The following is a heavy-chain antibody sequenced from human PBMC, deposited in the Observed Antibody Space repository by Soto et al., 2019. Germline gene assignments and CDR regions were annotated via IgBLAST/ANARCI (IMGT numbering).Heavy chain of an antibody. CDR2: IYYTGST. Sequence: QLQLQESGPGLVKPSETLSLTCTVSGGSISSSSYYWGWIRQPPGKGLEWIGSIYYTGSTYYNPSLKSRVTISVDTSKNQFSLKLSSVTAADTAVYYCASLPKYDSGSYPYYFDCWGQGTLVTVSS. CDR3: ASLPKYDSGSYPYYFDC. CDR1: GGSISSSSYY. D-gene: IGHD3-10*01. J-gene: IGHJ4*02. V-gene: IGHV4-39*01.